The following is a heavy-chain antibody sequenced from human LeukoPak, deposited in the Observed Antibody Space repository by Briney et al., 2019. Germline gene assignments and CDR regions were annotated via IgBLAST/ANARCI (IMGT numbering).Heavy chain of an antibody. CDR1: GYTFTSYA. D-gene: IGHD6-19*01. CDR3: AGDRMGSGWSHFDY. V-gene: IGHV7-4-1*02. J-gene: IGHJ4*02. Sequence: ASVKVSCKASGYTFTSYAMNWVRQAPGQGLEWMGWINTNTGNPTYAQGFTGRFVFSLDTSVSTAYLQISSLKAEDTAVYYCAGDRMGSGWSHFDYWGQGTLVTVSS. CDR2: INTNTGNP.